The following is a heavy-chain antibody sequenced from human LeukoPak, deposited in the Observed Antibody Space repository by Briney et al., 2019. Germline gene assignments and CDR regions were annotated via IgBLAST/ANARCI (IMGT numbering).Heavy chain of an antibody. CDR3: AKDHPPIYCSGGSCYSDDY. J-gene: IGHJ4*02. CDR2: ISGSGGNT. V-gene: IGHV3-23*01. D-gene: IGHD2-15*01. CDR1: GFTFSSYA. Sequence: PGGSLRLSCAASGFTFSSYAMSWVRQAPGKGLEWVSAISGSGGNTYYADSVKGRFTISRDNSKNTLYLQMNSLRAEDTAVYYCAKDHPPIYCSGGSCYSDDYWGQGTLVTVSS.